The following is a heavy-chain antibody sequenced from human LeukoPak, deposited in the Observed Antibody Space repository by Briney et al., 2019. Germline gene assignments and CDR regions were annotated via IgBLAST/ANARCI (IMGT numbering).Heavy chain of an antibody. CDR3: ARQAQLLYREVDY. D-gene: IGHD2-2*02. CDR1: GGSISSSSYY. CDR2: IYHSGST. J-gene: IGHJ4*02. V-gene: IGHV4-30-2*01. Sequence: SETLSLTCTVSGGSISSSSYYWSWIRQPPGKGLEWIGYIYHSGSTYYNPSLKSRVTISVDRSKNQFSLKLSSVTAADTAVYYCARQAQLLYREVDYWGQGTLVTVSS.